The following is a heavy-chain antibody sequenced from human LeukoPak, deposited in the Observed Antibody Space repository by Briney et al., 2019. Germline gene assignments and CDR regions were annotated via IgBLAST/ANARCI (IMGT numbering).Heavy chain of an antibody. CDR3: ARGVYIAAAQYGY. D-gene: IGHD6-13*01. CDR1: GGSISNYY. CDR2: IYYSGTT. V-gene: IGHV4-59*01. Sequence: SETLFLTCTVFGGSISNYYWSWIRQTPVKGLEWIGYIYYSGTTNYNPSLKSRVTISVDTSKNQFSLKLNSVTAADTAVYYCARGVYIAAAQYGYWGQGTLVTVSS. J-gene: IGHJ4*02.